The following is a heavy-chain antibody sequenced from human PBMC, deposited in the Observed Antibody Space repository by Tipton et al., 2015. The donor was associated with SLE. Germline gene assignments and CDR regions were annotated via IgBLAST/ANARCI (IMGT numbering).Heavy chain of an antibody. CDR3: ARHRSFSLSSRANWFDL. CDR1: ETSMMGHL. CDR2: IYTRGTS. D-gene: IGHD3-16*02. V-gene: IGHV4-4*09. J-gene: IGHJ5*02. Sequence: GLVKPSQTLSLTCTVSETSMMGHLWGWLRQPPGKGLEWIGHIYTRGTSTYNPPLKSRATISADTAQSQFSLNLTSVTAADTAVYYCARHRSFSLSSRANWFDLWGQGLLVTVSS.